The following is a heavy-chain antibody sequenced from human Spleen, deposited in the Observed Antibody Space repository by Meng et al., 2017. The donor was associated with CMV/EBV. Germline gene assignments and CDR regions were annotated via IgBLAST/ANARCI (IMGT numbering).Heavy chain of an antibody. CDR1: GFTFGDYI. CDR2: IRTKTYGGTT. J-gene: IGHJ6*02. Sequence: GGSLRLSCTVSGFTFGDYIMTWVRQAPGKGLEWVGFIRTKTYGGTTEYVASVRGRFTISRDDSKTTAYLQMNKLKTEDTAVYYCTRVVIYKAYGMDVWGQGTTVTVSS. V-gene: IGHV3-49*04. CDR3: TRVVIYKAYGMDV. D-gene: IGHD2-21*01.